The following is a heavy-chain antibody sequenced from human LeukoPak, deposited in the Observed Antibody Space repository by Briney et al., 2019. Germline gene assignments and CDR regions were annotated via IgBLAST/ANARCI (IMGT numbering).Heavy chain of an antibody. CDR2: IYYSGST. J-gene: IGHJ4*02. D-gene: IGHD2-15*01. CDR3: ATKGYCSGGSCYFEYYFDY. Sequence: SETLSLTCTVSGGSISSSSYYWGWIRQPPGMGLEWIGTIYYSGSTYYNSFLKSRVTISVDTSKNQFSLKLSSVTAADTAVYYCATKGYCSGGSCYFEYYFDYWGQGTLVTVSS. V-gene: IGHV4-39*01. CDR1: GGSISSSSYY.